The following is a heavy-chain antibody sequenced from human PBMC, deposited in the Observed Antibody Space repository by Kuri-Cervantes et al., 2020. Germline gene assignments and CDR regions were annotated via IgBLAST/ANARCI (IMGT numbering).Heavy chain of an antibody. CDR2: ISWNSGSI. D-gene: IGHD1-26*01. V-gene: IGHV3-9*01. CDR1: GFTFDDYA. J-gene: IGHJ4*02. Sequence: LSLTCAASGFTFDDYAMHWVRQAPGKGLEWVSGISWNSGSIGYADSVKGRFTISRDNAKNSLYLQMNSLRAEDTAVYYCAKVNSGSYHFDYWGQGTLVTVSS. CDR3: AKVNSGSYHFDY.